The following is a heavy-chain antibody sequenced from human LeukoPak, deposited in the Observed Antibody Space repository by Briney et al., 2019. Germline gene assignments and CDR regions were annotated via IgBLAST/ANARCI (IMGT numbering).Heavy chain of an antibody. V-gene: IGHV3-23*01. D-gene: IGHD3-10*02. Sequence: GGSLRLSCSASGFNYGSYGMSWVRQAPGKGLEWVSGISSSGGVTYYADSVRGRFTISRDNSRNALYLQMNSLRVEDTAVYYCVQAQGDYIRIWNNWFDPWGQGTLVTVSS. J-gene: IGHJ5*02. CDR2: ISSSGGVT. CDR3: VQAQGDYIRIWNNWFDP. CDR1: GFNYGSYG.